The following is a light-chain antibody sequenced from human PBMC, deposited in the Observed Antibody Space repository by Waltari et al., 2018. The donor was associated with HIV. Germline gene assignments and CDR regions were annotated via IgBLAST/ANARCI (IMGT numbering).Light chain of an antibody. CDR1: QCVSNW. J-gene: IGKJ3*01. Sequence: DIQMTQSPSSLSVSVGDTVHITHRASQCVSNWLAWYQQKPEKAPKSLIYAASSLQGNVTSRFSGSGSETLFTLTIRSLQPEDFATYYCQQYNSFPLTFGPGTRVDVK. CDR2: AAS. CDR3: QQYNSFPLT. V-gene: IGKV1D-16*01.